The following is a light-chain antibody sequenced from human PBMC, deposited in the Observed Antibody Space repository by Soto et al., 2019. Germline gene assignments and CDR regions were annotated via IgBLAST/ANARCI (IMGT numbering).Light chain of an antibody. J-gene: IGKJ4*01. CDR2: DAS. CDR3: QQYNDLPLT. CDR1: QHINNR. V-gene: IGKV1-33*01. Sequence: DIQMTQSPSSVSVSVGDRVTITCLASQHINNRLAWYQQKPGKAPTLLIYDASVLETGVPSRFSGTGSGTDFTFTITSLQPEDSATYYCQQYNDLPLTFGGGTKVDI.